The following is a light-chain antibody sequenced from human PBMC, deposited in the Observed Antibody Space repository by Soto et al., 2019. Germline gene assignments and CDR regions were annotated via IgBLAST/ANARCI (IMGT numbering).Light chain of an antibody. CDR3: VLYMGSGIWV. CDR2: STN. CDR1: SASVFTSYY. Sequence: QTVVTQEPSFSVSPGGTVTLTCGLSSASVFTSYYPSWYQQTPGQAPRTLIYSTNTRSSGVPDRFSGSILGNKAALTITGAQADDESDYYCVLYMGSGIWVFGGGTKLTVL. V-gene: IGLV8-61*01. J-gene: IGLJ3*02.